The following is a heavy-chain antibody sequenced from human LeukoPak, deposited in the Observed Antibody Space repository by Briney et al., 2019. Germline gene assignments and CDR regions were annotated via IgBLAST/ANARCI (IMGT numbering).Heavy chain of an antibody. CDR2: ISAYNDNT. D-gene: IGHD6-19*01. Sequence: ASVKVSCKASGYTFTNYGVSWVRQAPGQGLEWMGWISAYNDNTNYAQKFQGRVTMTTDTSTNTAYMELRSLRPDDTAVYYCARDLGAEQWLAPFDYWGQGTLVTVSS. V-gene: IGHV1-18*01. CDR1: GYTFTNYG. J-gene: IGHJ4*02. CDR3: ARDLGAEQWLAPFDY.